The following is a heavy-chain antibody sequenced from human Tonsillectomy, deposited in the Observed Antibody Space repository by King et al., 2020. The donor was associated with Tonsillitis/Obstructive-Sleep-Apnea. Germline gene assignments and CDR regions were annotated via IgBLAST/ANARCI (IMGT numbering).Heavy chain of an antibody. CDR2: MSYDGNNK. V-gene: IGHV3-30*04. CDR1: GFTFSSYA. J-gene: IGHJ5*02. D-gene: IGHD5-18*01. CDR3: ARGETAMATNWFDP. Sequence: HVQLVESGGGVVQPGRSLRLSCAASGFTFSSYAMHWVRQAPGKGLEWVTVMSYDGNNKYYADSVKGRFIISRDNSKNTLYLQMNSLRAEDTAVYYCARGETAMATNWFDPWGQGTLVTVSS.